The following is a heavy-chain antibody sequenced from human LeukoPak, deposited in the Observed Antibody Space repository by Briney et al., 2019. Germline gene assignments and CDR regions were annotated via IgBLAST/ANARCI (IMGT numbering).Heavy chain of an antibody. D-gene: IGHD5-12*01. J-gene: IGHJ4*02. CDR1: GGSISSYY. Sequence: SETLSLTCTVSGGSISSYYWSWIRQPAGKGLEWIGRIYTSGSTNYNPSLKSRVTMSVDTSKNQFSLKLSSVTAADTAVYYCARSYDNGYSGYDPYFDYWGQGTLVTVSS. CDR3: ARSYDNGYSGYDPYFDY. CDR2: IYTSGST. V-gene: IGHV4-4*07.